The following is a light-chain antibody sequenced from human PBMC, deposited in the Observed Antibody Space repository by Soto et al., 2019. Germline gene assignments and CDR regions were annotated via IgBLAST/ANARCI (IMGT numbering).Light chain of an antibody. CDR3: ASYTSTTTLVV. CDR2: GVN. Sequence: QSALTQPASVSGSPGQSITISCTGTSSDIGRYNYVSWYQQHPSKAPRLVISGVNKRPSGISNRFSGSKSGNTASLTISGLQADDEAIYYCASYTSTTTLVVFGGGTKVTVL. V-gene: IGLV2-14*01. CDR1: SSDIGRYNY. J-gene: IGLJ2*01.